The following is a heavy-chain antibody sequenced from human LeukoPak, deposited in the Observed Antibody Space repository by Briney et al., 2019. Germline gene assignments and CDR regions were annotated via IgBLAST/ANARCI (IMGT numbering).Heavy chain of an antibody. D-gene: IGHD2-15*01. V-gene: IGHV4-61*02. J-gene: IGHJ4*02. Sequence: SETLSLTCTVSGGSISSGSYYWSWIRQPAGKGLEWIGRVYTSGSTDYNPSLKSRFTISLDTSKNQFSLKLSSVTAADTAVYYCARDSPPAYCSDGSCYFDYWGQGTLVTVSS. CDR1: GGSISSGSYY. CDR3: ARDSPPAYCSDGSCYFDY. CDR2: VYTSGST.